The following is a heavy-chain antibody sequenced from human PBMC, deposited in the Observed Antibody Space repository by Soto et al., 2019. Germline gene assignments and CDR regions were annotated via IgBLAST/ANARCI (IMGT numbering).Heavy chain of an antibody. CDR3: AKGPYCTNGVCYKSWYFDL. CDR2: ISYDGSNK. Sequence: VQLLESGGGLVQPGGSLRLSCAASGFTFSSYGMHWVRQAPGKGLEWVAVISYDGSNKYYADSVKGRFTISRDNSKNTLYLQMNSLRAEDTAVYYCAKGPYCTNGVCYKSWYFDLWGRGTLVTVSS. J-gene: IGHJ2*01. V-gene: IGHV3-30*18. CDR1: GFTFSSYG. D-gene: IGHD2-8*01.